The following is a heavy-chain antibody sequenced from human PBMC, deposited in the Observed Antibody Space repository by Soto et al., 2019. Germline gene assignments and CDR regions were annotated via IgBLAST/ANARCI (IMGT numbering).Heavy chain of an antibody. D-gene: IGHD6-6*01. CDR3: AKAGWIYSTSSRADA. CDR1: SFTFNNYA. Sequence: PGGSLRLSCVGSSFTFNNYAMHWVRQAPGKGLEWVAVISYEGTDKYYADSVKGRFTISRDNSENTVFLQMNNLRHDDAAVYYCAKAGWIYSTSSRADAGGKGPTVTVPS. V-gene: IGHV3-30*18. J-gene: IGHJ6*04. CDR2: ISYEGTDK.